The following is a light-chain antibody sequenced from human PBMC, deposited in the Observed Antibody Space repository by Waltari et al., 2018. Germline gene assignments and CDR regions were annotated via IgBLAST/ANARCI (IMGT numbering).Light chain of an antibody. CDR3: QQYNSYSIT. CDR1: QSISSW. CDR2: KAS. Sequence: EIQMTQSPSTLSASVGDRVTITCRASQSISSWLAWYQQKPGKAPKLLIYKASSLESGVPSRFSGSGSGTEFTLTISSLQPDDFATYYCQQYNSYSITFGQGTRLEIK. V-gene: IGKV1-5*03. J-gene: IGKJ5*01.